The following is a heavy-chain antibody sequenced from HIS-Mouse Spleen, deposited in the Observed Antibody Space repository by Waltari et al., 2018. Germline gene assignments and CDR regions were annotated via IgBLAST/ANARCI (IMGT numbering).Heavy chain of an antibody. V-gene: IGHV3-74*01. CDR3: GRDGLLRGDQEDYFDY. J-gene: IGHJ4*02. CDR1: GFTFSSYW. CDR2: INSEGSST. Sequence: EVQLVESGGGLVQPGGSLRLSCAASGFTFSSYWMHWVRQAPGKGLVWVSRINSEGSSTRYADSVKGRFTISRDNAKNTLYLQMNRLRAEDTGVYYCGRDGLLRGDQEDYFDYWGQGTLVTVSS. D-gene: IGHD3-16*01.